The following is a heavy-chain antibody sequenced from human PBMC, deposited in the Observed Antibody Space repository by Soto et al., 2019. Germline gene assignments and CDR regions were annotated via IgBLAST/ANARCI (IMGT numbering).Heavy chain of an antibody. D-gene: IGHD3-3*01. CDR2: IIPILGTA. V-gene: IGHV1-69*10. CDR3: ARGGITIFGVAPFDY. Sequence: SVKVSCKASGGTFSSYAISWVRQAPGQGLEWMGGIIPILGTANYAQKFQGRVTITADKSTSTAYMELSSLRSEDTAVYYCARGGITIFGVAPFDYWGQGTLVTVSS. J-gene: IGHJ4*02. CDR1: GGTFSSYA.